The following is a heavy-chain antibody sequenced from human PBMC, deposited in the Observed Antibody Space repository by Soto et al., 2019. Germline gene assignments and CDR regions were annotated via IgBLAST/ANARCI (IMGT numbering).Heavy chain of an antibody. Sequence: TLSLTCAVYGGSFSGYYWSWIRQPPGKGLEWIGEINHSGSTNYNPSLKSRVTISVDTSKNQFSLKLSSVTAADTAVYYCARGLGSGYALYYFDYWGQGTLVTVSS. CDR2: INHSGST. V-gene: IGHV4-34*01. CDR1: GGSFSGYY. CDR3: ARGLGSGYALYYFDY. J-gene: IGHJ4*02. D-gene: IGHD3-3*01.